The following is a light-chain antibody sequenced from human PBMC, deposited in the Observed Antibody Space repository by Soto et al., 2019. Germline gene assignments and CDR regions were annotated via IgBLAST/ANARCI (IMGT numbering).Light chain of an antibody. CDR3: QHYNNWPLT. CDR2: AAS. Sequence: EIVLTQSPGTLSLSPGDRAALSCRASETVSSDFLAWYQQKPGQAPRLLIYAASSRATGIPDRFSGTGSERDFTLTISGLEPEDFAVYYCQHYNNWPLTFGGGTKVDI. CDR1: ETVSSDF. V-gene: IGKV3-20*01. J-gene: IGKJ4*01.